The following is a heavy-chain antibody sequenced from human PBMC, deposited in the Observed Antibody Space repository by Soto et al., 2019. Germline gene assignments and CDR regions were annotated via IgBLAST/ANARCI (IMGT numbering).Heavy chain of an antibody. J-gene: IGHJ6*03. CDR1: GFTFSSYA. D-gene: IGHD3-9*01. CDR2: ISYDGSNK. CDR3: AKTGNNKDFLTPYYRFSYYYMDV. V-gene: IGHV3-30-3*02. Sequence: PGGSLRLSCAASGFTFSSYAMHWVRQAPGKGLEWVAVISYDGSNKYYADSVKGRFTISRDNSKDTLFLQMNTLRVEDTAVYYCAKTGNNKDFLTPYYRFSYYYMDVWGKGISVTVSS.